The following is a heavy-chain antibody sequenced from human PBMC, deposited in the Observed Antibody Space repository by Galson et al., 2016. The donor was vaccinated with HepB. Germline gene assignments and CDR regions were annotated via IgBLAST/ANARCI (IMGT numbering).Heavy chain of an antibody. CDR1: GFTFRNHQ. J-gene: IGHJ6*02. Sequence: SLRLSCAVSGFTFRNHQMHWIRQVPGQGLMWVARIEGDGTRPIYADSVKGRFTISRDPSNTVYLQMNSLRAEDTALYYCARDRAMYNWNKTYYYYGMDVWGQGTTVTVSS. CDR2: IEGDGTRP. D-gene: IGHD1-1*01. V-gene: IGHV3-74*01. CDR3: ARDRAMYNWNKTYYYYGMDV.